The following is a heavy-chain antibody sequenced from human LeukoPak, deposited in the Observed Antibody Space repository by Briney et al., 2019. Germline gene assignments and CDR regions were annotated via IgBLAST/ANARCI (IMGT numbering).Heavy chain of an antibody. Sequence: SETLSLTCTVSGGSISNYCWSWIRQPPGKGLEWIGYIYYSGSTNYNPSLKSRVTISVDTSKNQFSLKLSSVTAADTAVYYCARASSGGYYYGMDVWGQGTTVTVSS. CDR2: IYYSGST. CDR1: GGSISNYC. J-gene: IGHJ6*02. V-gene: IGHV4-59*01. CDR3: ARASSGGYYYGMDV. D-gene: IGHD6-19*01.